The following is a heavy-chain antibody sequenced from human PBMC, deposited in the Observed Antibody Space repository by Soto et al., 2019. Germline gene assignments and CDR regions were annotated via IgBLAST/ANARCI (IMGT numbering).Heavy chain of an antibody. CDR3: ADGGRYPYY. D-gene: IGHD1-26*01. Sequence: EVQLLESGGDLVQPGGSLRLSCAASGFSFRSYAMGWVRQAPGKGLNWVSSISAGGDGTYYADSVKGRFTISRDNSKNKVYLQRTSLRADDTAVYYCADGGRYPYYWGPGTLVTVSS. J-gene: IGHJ4*02. V-gene: IGHV3-23*01. CDR2: ISAGGDGT. CDR1: GFSFRSYA.